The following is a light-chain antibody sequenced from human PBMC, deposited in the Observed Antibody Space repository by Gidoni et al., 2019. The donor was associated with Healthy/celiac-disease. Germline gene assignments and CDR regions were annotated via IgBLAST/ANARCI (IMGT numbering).Light chain of an antibody. CDR1: QGISSY. V-gene: IGKV1-8*01. CDR3: QQYYSYPRT. Sequence: AIRMTQSPSSFSASTGDRVTITCRASQGISSYLAWYQQKPGKAPKLLIYAASTLQSGVPSRFSGSGSGTEFTLTISCLQSEDFATYYCQQYYSYPRTVGQGTKVEIK. J-gene: IGKJ1*01. CDR2: AAS.